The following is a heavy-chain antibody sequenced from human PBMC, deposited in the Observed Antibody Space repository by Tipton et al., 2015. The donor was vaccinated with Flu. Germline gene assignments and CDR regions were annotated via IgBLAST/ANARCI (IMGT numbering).Heavy chain of an antibody. V-gene: IGHV4-61*09. J-gene: IGHJ4*02. D-gene: IGHD3-10*02. CDR2: IYTSGST. Sequence: TLSLTCTVSGGSISSSSYYWTWIRQPAGKGLEWIGQIYTSGSTKYNPSLKSRVTMSLDTSKNQFSLKMSSVTAADTAMYYCARHTGDSVRGVIDYWGQGTLVTVSS. CDR1: GGSISSSSYY. CDR3: ARHTGDSVRGVIDY.